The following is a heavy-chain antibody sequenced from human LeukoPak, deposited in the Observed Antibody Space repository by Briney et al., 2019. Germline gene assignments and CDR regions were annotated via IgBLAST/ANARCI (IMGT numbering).Heavy chain of an antibody. Sequence: GASVKVSCKASGYTFTSYYMHWVRQAPGQGLEWMGIINPSGGSTSYAQKLQGRVTMTTDTSTSTAYMELRSLRSDDTAVYYCARVHPAVVVAAAPWDLYYFDYWGQGTLVTVSS. J-gene: IGHJ4*02. CDR2: INPSGGST. V-gene: IGHV1-46*01. CDR1: GYTFTSYY. CDR3: ARVHPAVVVAAAPWDLYYFDY. D-gene: IGHD2-15*01.